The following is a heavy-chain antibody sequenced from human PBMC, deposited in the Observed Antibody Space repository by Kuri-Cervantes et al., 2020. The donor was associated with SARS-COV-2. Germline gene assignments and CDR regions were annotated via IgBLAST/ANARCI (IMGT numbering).Heavy chain of an antibody. V-gene: IGHV4-39*02. CDR1: GGSISSSNYY. CDR2: IYYSGST. J-gene: IGHJ6*03. CDR3: ARDLWGSPGYMDV. Sequence: SETLSLTCTVSGGSISSSNYYWGWIRQPQGKGLEWIGSIYYSGSTHYNPSLKSRVSISVDTSRNQFSLKVSSVTAADTAVYSCARDLWGSPGYMDVWGKGTTVTVSS. D-gene: IGHD3-16*01.